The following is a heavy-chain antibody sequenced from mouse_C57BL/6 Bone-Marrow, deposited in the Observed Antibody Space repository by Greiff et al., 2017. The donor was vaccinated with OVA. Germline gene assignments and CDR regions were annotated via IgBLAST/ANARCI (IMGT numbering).Heavy chain of an antibody. V-gene: IGHV14-4*01. CDR3: ATSAYYSNYGYAMDY. D-gene: IGHD2-5*01. CDR1: GFNIKDDY. Sequence: VQLQQSGAELVRPGASVKLSCTASGFNIKDDYMHWVKQRPEQGLEWIGWIYPENGDTEYASKFKGTATITADTSSNTAYLQLSSLTSEDTAVYYCATSAYYSNYGYAMDYWGQGTSVTVSS. J-gene: IGHJ4*01. CDR2: IYPENGDT.